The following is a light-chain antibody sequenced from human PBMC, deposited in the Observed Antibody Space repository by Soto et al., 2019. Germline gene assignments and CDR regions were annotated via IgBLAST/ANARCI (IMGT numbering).Light chain of an antibody. V-gene: IGKV1-5*01. CDR3: QQYNSYSEA. Sequence: DIQMTQSPSTLSASVGDRVIITCRASQTTSSWLAWYQQKPGEAPNLLIYDTSSLQSGVPSRFSGSGSGTEFTLTISSLQPDDFATYYCQQYNSYSEAFGQGTKADIK. J-gene: IGKJ1*01. CDR2: DTS. CDR1: QTTSSW.